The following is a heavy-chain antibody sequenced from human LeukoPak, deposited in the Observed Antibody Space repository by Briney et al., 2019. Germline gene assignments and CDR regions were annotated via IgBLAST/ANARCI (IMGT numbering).Heavy chain of an antibody. Sequence: SETLSLTCIVSGDSISSYYWSWIRQPAGKGLEWIGRIYTTGSTFYNPSLKSRVTMSVDTSKNQFSLKLTSVTAADTAVYYCARGSRYSGSWGAFDYWGQGTPVTVSS. CDR1: GDSISSYY. J-gene: IGHJ4*02. CDR2: IYTTGST. CDR3: ARGSRYSGSWGAFDY. D-gene: IGHD6-13*01. V-gene: IGHV4-4*07.